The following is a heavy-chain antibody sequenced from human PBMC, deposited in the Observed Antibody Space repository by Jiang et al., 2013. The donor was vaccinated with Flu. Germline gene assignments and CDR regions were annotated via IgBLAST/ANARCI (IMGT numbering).Heavy chain of an antibody. D-gene: IGHD1-26*01. CDR2: IYYSGSS. CDR1: SISVYY. J-gene: IGHJ4*02. V-gene: IGHV4-59*01. Sequence: SISVYYWSWIRQPPGKGLEWIGYIYYSGSSNYNPSLKSRVSISVDTSKEQFSLKLSSVTAADTAVYYCARDGVGASAFDSWGQGTLVTVSS. CDR3: ARDGVGASAFDS.